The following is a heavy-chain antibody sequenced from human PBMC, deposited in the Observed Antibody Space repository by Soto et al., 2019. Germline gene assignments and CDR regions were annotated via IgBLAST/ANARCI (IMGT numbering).Heavy chain of an antibody. Sequence: SETLSLTCAVYGGSFSGYYWSWIRQPPGKGLEWIGEINHRGSTNYNPSIKSRVTISVDTSKNQFSLKLSSVTAADTVVYYCARIRRGYSYGTYYYYGMDVWGQGTTVS. CDR2: INHRGST. D-gene: IGHD5-18*01. V-gene: IGHV4-34*01. CDR1: GGSFSGYY. CDR3: ARIRRGYSYGTYYYYGMDV. J-gene: IGHJ6*02.